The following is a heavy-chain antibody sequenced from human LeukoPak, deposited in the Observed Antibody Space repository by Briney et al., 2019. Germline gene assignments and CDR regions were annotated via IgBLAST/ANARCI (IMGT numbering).Heavy chain of an antibody. V-gene: IGHV3-53*01. D-gene: IGHD3-3*01. CDR3: ARWEWFSDAFDI. Sequence: GGSLRLSCAASGFTVSSNYMSWVRQAPGKGLEWVSVIYSGGSTYYADSVKGRFTISRDNSKNTLYLQMNSLRAEDTAVYYCARWEWFSDAFDIWGQGTMVTVSS. J-gene: IGHJ3*02. CDR1: GFTVSSNY. CDR2: IYSGGST.